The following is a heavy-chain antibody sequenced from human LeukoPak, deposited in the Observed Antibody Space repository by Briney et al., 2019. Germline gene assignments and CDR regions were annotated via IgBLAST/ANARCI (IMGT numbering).Heavy chain of an antibody. D-gene: IGHD5-12*01. CDR1: GFSFSHYS. V-gene: IGHV3-21*01. CDR2: ITSGSPYI. J-gene: IGHJ5*02. CDR3: ARSPYTAYDNINWFDP. Sequence: PGGSLRLSCAASGFSFSHYSMNWVRQAPGKGLEWVSSITSGSPYIYYADSVKGRFTISRDTAKNSLYLQMNSLRAEDTAVYYCARSPYTAYDNINWFDPWGQGTLVTVSS.